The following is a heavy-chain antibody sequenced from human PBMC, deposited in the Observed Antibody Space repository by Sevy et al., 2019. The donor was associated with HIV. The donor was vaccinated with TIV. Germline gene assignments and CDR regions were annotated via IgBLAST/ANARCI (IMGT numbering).Heavy chain of an antibody. CDR2: IGSSSSTK. D-gene: IGHD6-19*01. V-gene: IGHV3-48*01. CDR1: GFTLSTYN. CDR3: ARARGYSSGSYGAFDI. J-gene: IGHJ3*02. Sequence: GGSLRLSCAASGFTLSTYNMNWVRQAPGKGLERISYIGSSSSTKYYADSVKGRFTISRDNAKNSLYLQMNSLRAEDTAVFYCARARGYSSGSYGAFDIWGQGTMVTVSS.